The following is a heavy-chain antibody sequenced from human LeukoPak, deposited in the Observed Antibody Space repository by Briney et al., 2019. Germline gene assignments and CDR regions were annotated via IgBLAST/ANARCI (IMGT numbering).Heavy chain of an antibody. CDR3: AVPSGYSSPVPYMDV. CDR2: IYYSGST. V-gene: IGHV4-39*07. CDR1: GGSISSSSYY. J-gene: IGHJ6*03. D-gene: IGHD6-13*01. Sequence: SETLSLTCTVSGGSISSSSYYWGWIRQPPGKGLEWIGSIYYSGSTYYNPSLKSRVTISVDTSKNQFSLKLSSVTAADTAVYYCAVPSGYSSPVPYMDVWGKGTTVTISS.